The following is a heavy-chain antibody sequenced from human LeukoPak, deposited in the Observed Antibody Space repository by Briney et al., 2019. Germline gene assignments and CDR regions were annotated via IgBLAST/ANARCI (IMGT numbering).Heavy chain of an antibody. CDR1: GYNYATSG. V-gene: IGHV1-18*01. J-gene: IGHJ4*02. CDR3: ARDSGSYWNYFDY. CDR2: ISVQNGNI. Sequence: ASVKVSCTTSGYNYATSGISWVRQAPGQGLEWMGWISVQNGNIKYAQKFQGRVNLTTDTSTASAYMELRSLTSDDTAVYYCARDSGSYWNYFDYWGQGTLVTVSS. D-gene: IGHD1-26*01.